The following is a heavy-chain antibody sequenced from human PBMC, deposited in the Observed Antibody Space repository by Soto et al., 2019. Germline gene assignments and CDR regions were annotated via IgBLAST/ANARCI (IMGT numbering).Heavy chain of an antibody. J-gene: IGHJ5*01. CDR1: GDIFMNYA. V-gene: IGHV1-3*01. CDR2: IHAGDGKT. CDR3: ARVPRYSSDIVELSAGMYEQRFDS. D-gene: IGHD2-15*01. Sequence: ASVKVSCKSSGDIFMNYAIHWVRQAPGQGFEWMGWIHAGDGKTKYPQRLQGRVSITRDTSASTVYMELSSLRSEDTGVYYCARVPRYSSDIVELSAGMYEQRFDSRGQGTLV.